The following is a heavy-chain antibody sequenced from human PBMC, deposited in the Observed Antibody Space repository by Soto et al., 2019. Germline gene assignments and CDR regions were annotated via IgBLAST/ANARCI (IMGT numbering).Heavy chain of an antibody. V-gene: IGHV5-51*01. J-gene: IGHJ6*02. D-gene: IGHD4-17*01. CDR1: GYSFTSYW. Sequence: GESLKISYEGSGYSFTSYWSGWVRQMPGKGLEWMGIIYPGDSDTRYSPSFQGQVTISADKSISTAYLQWSSLKASDTAMYYCASKTSDYGDYTRGMDVWGRGTTVTVSS. CDR2: IYPGDSDT. CDR3: ASKTSDYGDYTRGMDV.